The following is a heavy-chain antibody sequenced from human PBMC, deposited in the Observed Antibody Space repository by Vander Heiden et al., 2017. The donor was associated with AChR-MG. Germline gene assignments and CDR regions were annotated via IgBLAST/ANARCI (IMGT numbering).Heavy chain of an antibody. Sequence: EVQLLESGGGLLQPGGSLRLSCAASGFTFGSYAMGWVRQAPGKGLEWVSAIRGSGGSTYYADSVKGRFTISRDNSKNTLYLQMNSLRAEDTAVYYCAKDIAARRGDWFDPWGQGTLVTVSS. V-gene: IGHV3-23*01. CDR2: IRGSGGST. J-gene: IGHJ5*02. CDR3: AKDIAARRGDWFDP. CDR1: GFTFGSYA. D-gene: IGHD6-6*01.